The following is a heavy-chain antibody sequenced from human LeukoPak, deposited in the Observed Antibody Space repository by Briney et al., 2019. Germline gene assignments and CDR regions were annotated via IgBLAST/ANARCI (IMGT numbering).Heavy chain of an antibody. CDR3: AGGTTNTKGAFDM. Sequence: ASVKVSCKASGYTFTNYYIHWVRQALGQGLEWMGIINPSGSSTSYAQKFQGRVTMTRDTSTSTVYMELSSLRSEDTAVYYCAGGTTNTKGAFDMWGQGTMVTVSS. CDR1: GYTFTNYY. J-gene: IGHJ3*02. CDR2: INPSGSST. D-gene: IGHD2-8*01. V-gene: IGHV1-46*01.